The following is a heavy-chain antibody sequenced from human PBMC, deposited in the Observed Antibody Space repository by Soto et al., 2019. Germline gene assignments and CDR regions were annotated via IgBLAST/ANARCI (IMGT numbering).Heavy chain of an antibody. J-gene: IGHJ6*04. V-gene: IGHV3-13*01. CDR2: IGVGGET. D-gene: IGHD2-15*01. CDR3: AREYCSGDRCTGLYYVDV. CDR1: GFTVSSYD. Sequence: PGGSLRLSCAASGFTVSSYDMHWVRQRTGKGLEWVSAIGVGGETYYPGSVKGRFTIYKEDARNSVYLQMNSLTAGDTAVYFCAREYCSGDRCTGLYYVDVWGKGTTVTVSS.